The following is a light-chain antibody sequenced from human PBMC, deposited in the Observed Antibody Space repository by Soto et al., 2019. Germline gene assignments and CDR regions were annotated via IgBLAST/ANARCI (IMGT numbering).Light chain of an antibody. Sequence: DIQMSQSHTTLSACVGDRVTITCRASQSISSWLAWYQQKPGKAPKLLIYDAYSLESGTPSRFSGSGSGTEFTLTISSLQPDDFATYYCQHYNSYSEAFGQGTKVDIK. CDR2: DAY. V-gene: IGKV1-5*01. J-gene: IGKJ1*01. CDR3: QHYNSYSEA. CDR1: QSISSW.